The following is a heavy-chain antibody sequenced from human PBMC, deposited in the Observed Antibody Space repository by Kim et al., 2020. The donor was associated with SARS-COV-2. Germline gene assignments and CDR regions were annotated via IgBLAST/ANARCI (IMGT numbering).Heavy chain of an antibody. CDR2: IFYSGST. D-gene: IGHD2-21*02. J-gene: IGHJ4*02. CDR1: GGSSSSYY. Sequence: SETLSLTCTVSGGSSSSYYWSWIRQSPGKGLEWIGYIFYSGSTNYNPSLKSRVTISADTSKNQVSLKLSSVTAADTAMYYCARHRREGRVVTPFSPLEGWGQGSLVTVSS. V-gene: IGHV4-59*08. CDR3: ARHRREGRVVTPFSPLEG.